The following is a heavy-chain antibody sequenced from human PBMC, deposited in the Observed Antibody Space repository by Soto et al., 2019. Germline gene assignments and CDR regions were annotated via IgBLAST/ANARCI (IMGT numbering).Heavy chain of an antibody. V-gene: IGHV4-59*01. J-gene: IGHJ4*02. D-gene: IGHD3-16*01. CDR2: IYYSGST. CDR1: GGSISSYY. Sequence: SETLSLTCTVSGGSISSYYWSWIRQPPGKGLEWIGYIYYSGSTNYNPSLKSRVTISVDTSKNQFSLKLSSVTAADTAVYYCARGRFFSDYWGQGTLVTVS. CDR3: ARGRFFSDY.